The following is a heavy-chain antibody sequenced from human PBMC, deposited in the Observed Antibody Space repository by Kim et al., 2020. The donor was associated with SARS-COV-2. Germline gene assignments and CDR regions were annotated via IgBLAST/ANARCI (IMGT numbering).Heavy chain of an antibody. Sequence: GGSLRLSCAASGFTFSSYWMHWVRQAPGKGLVWVSGINSDGSSTSYADSVKGRFTISRDNPKNTLYLQMNSLRAEDTAVYYCARDGYWRSWYVLGGYYYGMDVWPRGTTLTVSS. CDR3: ARDGYWRSWYVLGGYYYGMDV. CDR1: GFTFSSYW. CDR2: INSDGSST. D-gene: IGHD6-13*01. J-gene: IGHJ6*01. V-gene: IGHV3-74*01.